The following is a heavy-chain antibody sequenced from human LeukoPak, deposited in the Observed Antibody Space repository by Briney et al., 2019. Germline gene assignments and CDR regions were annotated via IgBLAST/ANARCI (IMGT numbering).Heavy chain of an antibody. D-gene: IGHD4-17*01. CDR3: ARGAYYGDYVDY. J-gene: IGHJ4*02. CDR2: ISSSSSYI. Sequence: GGSLRPSCAASGFTFSSYSMNWVRQAPGKGLEGVSSISSSSSYIYYADSVKGRFTISRDNAKNSLYLQMNSLRAEDTAVYYCARGAYYGDYVDYWGQGTLVTVSS. V-gene: IGHV3-21*01. CDR1: GFTFSSYS.